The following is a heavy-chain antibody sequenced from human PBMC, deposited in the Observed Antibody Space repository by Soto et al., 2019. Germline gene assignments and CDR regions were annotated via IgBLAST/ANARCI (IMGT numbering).Heavy chain of an antibody. D-gene: IGHD2-8*02. J-gene: IGHJ5*02. CDR3: ARIRLADTGGDGECDP. CDR1: GGSITSAGYY. Sequence: QVQLQESGPGLVKPSQTLSLTCSVSGGSITSAGYYWGWIRQHPGTGLEWIGYVSYSGGVYYNSSLRIQGRISLDKSENQFSLKLNAETAADTAVYYCARIRLADTGGDGECDPLGQGTLVTVSS. V-gene: IGHV4-31*01. CDR2: VSYSGGV.